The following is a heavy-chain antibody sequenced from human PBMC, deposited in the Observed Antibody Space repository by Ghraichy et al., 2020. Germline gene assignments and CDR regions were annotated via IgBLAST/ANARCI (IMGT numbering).Heavy chain of an antibody. CDR2: KYYRSKWYR. CDR1: GDSVSSNSAS. D-gene: IGHD3-10*01. CDR3: ARGSGTGGWDYYYGMDV. J-gene: IGHJ6*02. V-gene: IGHV6-1*01. Sequence: SQTLSLTCAISGDSVSSNSASWNWIMQSPSRGLEWLGRKYYRSKWYRDYPESVKGRITINPDTSKNQLSLQMNSVTPDDTDVYYCARGSGTGGWDYYYGMDVWGQGTTVTVSS.